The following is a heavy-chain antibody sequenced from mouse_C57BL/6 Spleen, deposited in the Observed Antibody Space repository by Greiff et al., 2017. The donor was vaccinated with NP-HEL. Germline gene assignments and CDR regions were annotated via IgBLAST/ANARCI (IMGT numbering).Heavy chain of an antibody. V-gene: IGHV6-3*01. Sequence: EVKLMESGGGLVQPGGSMKLSCVASGFTFSNYWMNWVRQSPEKGLEWVAQIRLKSDNYATHYAESVKGRFTISRDDSKSSVYLQMNNLRAEDTGIYYCTGITTVVAWYFDVWGTGTTVTVSS. CDR3: TGITTVVAWYFDV. D-gene: IGHD1-1*01. CDR2: IRLKSDNYAT. CDR1: GFTFSNYW. J-gene: IGHJ1*03.